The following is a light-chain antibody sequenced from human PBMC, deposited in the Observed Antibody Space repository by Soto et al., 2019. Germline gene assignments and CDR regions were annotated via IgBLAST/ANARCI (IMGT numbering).Light chain of an antibody. Sequence: QSALTQPASVSGSPGQSITISCTGTSSDVGGYNYVSWYQQHPGNAPKLMIYEVSSRPSGVSNRFSGSKSGNTASLTISGLQAEDQADYYCSSSATSSTLSVFGTGTKVTVL. CDR2: EVS. CDR3: SSSATSSTLSV. CDR1: SSDVGGYNY. J-gene: IGLJ1*01. V-gene: IGLV2-14*01.